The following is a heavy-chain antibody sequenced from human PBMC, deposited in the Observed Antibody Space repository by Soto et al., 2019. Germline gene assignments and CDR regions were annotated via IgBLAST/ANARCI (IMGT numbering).Heavy chain of an antibody. D-gene: IGHD6-19*01. CDR2: INPNSGGT. J-gene: IGHJ4*02. Sequence: QVQLVQSGAEVKKPGASVKVSCKASGYTFTGYYMHWVRQAPGQGLEWMGWINPNSGGTDYAQKFQGWVTMTRDTSISTAYMELSRLRSDDTAVYYCARGGGIAVAGTTGDYWGQGTLVTVSS. CDR1: GYTFTGYY. CDR3: ARGGGIAVAGTTGDY. V-gene: IGHV1-2*04.